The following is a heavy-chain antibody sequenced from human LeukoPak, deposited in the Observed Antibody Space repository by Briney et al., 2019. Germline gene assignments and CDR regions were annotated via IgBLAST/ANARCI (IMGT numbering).Heavy chain of an antibody. J-gene: IGHJ4*02. D-gene: IGHD1-26*01. CDR2: ISSGGTTI. Sequence: PGGSLRLSCAASGFTYSNYEMNWVRQAPGKGLEWVSYISSGGTTIYYADSVKGRFTISRDNAKNSLYLQMNSLRAEDTAVYYCVGPSISGSYPMFDYWGQGTLVTVSS. V-gene: IGHV3-48*03. CDR1: GFTYSNYE. CDR3: VGPSISGSYPMFDY.